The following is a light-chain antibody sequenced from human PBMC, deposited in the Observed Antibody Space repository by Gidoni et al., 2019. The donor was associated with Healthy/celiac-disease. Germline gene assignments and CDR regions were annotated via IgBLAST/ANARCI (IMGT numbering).Light chain of an antibody. CDR1: SSNIGNNY. Sequence: PGQKVTISCSGSSSNIGNNYVSWYQQLPGTAPKLLIYDNNKRPSGIPDRFSGSKSGTSATLGITGLQTGDEADYYCGTWDSSLSAGGVFGGGTKLTVL. CDR3: GTWDSSLSAGGV. V-gene: IGLV1-51*01. J-gene: IGLJ3*02. CDR2: DNN.